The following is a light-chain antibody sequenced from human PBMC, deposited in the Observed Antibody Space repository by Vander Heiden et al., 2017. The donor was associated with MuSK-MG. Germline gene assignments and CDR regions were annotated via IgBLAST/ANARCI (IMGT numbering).Light chain of an antibody. V-gene: IGKV4-1*01. J-gene: IGKJ4*02. CDR1: QSIVYRSSNKNY. Sequence: DTVMTQTPDSLALSLRERATINCKSSQSIVYRSSNKNYLAWYQQKPGQAPKLLISWASTREAGVPDRCSGSGSGTNFILTISILHAEDVAVYYCQHDDGTLTFGGGTKVEIK. CDR3: QHDDGTLT. CDR2: WAS.